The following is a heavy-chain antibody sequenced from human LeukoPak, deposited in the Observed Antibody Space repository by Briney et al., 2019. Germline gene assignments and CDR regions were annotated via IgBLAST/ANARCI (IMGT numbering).Heavy chain of an antibody. J-gene: IGHJ4*02. CDR1: GDSVSSGSYY. CDR2: IYYSGST. CDR3: ARGVGARSYFDY. V-gene: IGHV4-61*01. D-gene: IGHD1-26*01. Sequence: SETLSLTCTGSGDSVSSGSYYWSWIRQPPGKGLEWIGYIYYSGSTNYNPSLKSRVTISVDTSKNQFSLKLSSVTAADTAVYYCARGVGARSYFDYWGQGTLVTVST.